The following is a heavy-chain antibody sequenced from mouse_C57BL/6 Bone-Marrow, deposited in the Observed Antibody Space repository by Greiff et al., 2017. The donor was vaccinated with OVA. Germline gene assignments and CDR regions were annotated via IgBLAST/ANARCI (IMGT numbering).Heavy chain of an antibody. Sequence: VQLKQSGAELVKPGASVKMSCKASGYTFTSYWITWVKQRPGQGLEWIGDIYPGSGSTNYNEKFKSKATLTVDTSSSTAYMQLSSLTSEDSAVYYCARELRTCYWYFDVWGTGTTVTVSS. CDR3: ARELRTCYWYFDV. CDR1: GYTFTSYW. CDR2: IYPGSGST. V-gene: IGHV1-55*01. J-gene: IGHJ1*03.